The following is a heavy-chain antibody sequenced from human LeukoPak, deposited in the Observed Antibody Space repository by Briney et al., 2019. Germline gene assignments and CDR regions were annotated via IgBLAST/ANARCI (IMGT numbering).Heavy chain of an antibody. J-gene: IGHJ3*02. Sequence: PGGSLRLSCAASGFSFSTYWMTGVRQSPGKGLERVANIKEDGSEKVYVDSVKGRFTIYRDNAKNSLYLQMNTLRVDDSAIYYCARDPYGGTYGAFDIWGRGTMVSISS. CDR3: ARDPYGGTYGAFDI. D-gene: IGHD1-26*01. CDR1: GFSFSTYW. CDR2: IKEDGSEK. V-gene: IGHV3-7*01.